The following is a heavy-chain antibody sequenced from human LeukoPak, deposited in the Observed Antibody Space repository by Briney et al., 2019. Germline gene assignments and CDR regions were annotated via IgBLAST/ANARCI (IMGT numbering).Heavy chain of an antibody. D-gene: IGHD2-15*01. Sequence: SETLSLTCNVSGGSISSSSYYWGWIRQSPGKGLEWIGSIYYSGSTYYNPSLKSRVTISVDTSKNQFSLKLSSVTAADTAVYYCARSYCSGGSCNSKWGQGTLVTVSS. CDR3: ARSYCSGGSCNSK. J-gene: IGHJ4*02. CDR2: IYYSGST. V-gene: IGHV4-39*01. CDR1: GGSISSSSYY.